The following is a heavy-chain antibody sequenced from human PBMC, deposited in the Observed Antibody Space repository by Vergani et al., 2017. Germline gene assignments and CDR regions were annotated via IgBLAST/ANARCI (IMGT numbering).Heavy chain of an antibody. J-gene: IGHJ4*02. D-gene: IGHD3-10*01. CDR1: GYSISSGYY. CDR3: ARRSKVRGVTYFDY. Sequence: QVQLQQWGAGLLKPSETLSLTCAVSGYSISSGYYWGWIRQPLGKGLEWIGSIYHSGSTYYNPSLKSRVTISVDTSKNQFSLKLRSVTAADTAVYYCARRSKVRGVTYFDYWGQGTLVTVSS. V-gene: IGHV4-38-2*01. CDR2: IYHSGST.